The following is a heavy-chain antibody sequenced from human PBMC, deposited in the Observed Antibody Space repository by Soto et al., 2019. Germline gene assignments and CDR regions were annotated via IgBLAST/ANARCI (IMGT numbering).Heavy chain of an antibody. D-gene: IGHD2-21*01. CDR2: INTDWSFA. CDR1: GLTFRSYW. Sequence: EVQLVESGGGLVQPGESLRLSCAASGLTFRSYWMHWVRQAPGKGLVWVSRINTDWSFAMYVDSVKGRFTISRDNAKHTLYLHMNSLRAEDTAVYYGVRDMKVWRLDSWGHGTLVTVSS. V-gene: IGHV3-74*03. J-gene: IGHJ5*01. CDR3: VRDMKVWRLDS.